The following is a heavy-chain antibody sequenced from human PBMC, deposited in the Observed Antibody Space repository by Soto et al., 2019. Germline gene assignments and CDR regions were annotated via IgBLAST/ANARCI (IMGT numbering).Heavy chain of an antibody. CDR1: GGSISSYY. Sequence: SETLFLTCTVSGGSISSYYWSWIRQPPGKGLEWIGYIYYSGSTNYNPSLKSRVTISVDTSKNQFSLKLSSVTAADTAVYYCAKTYYDSSGYYLYFDYWGQGTLVTVSS. CDR2: IYYSGST. J-gene: IGHJ4*02. V-gene: IGHV4-59*01. D-gene: IGHD3-22*01. CDR3: AKTYYDSSGYYLYFDY.